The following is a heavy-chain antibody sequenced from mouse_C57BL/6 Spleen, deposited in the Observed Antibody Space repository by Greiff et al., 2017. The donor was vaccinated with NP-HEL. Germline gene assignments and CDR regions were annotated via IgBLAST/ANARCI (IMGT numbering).Heavy chain of an antibody. CDR1: GYAFSSYW. D-gene: IGHD1-1*01. CDR2: LYPGDGDT. Sequence: QVQLQQSGAELVKPGASVKISCKASGYAFSSYWMNWVKQRPGKGLEWIGKLYPGDGDTNYNGKFKGKATLPADKSSSTAYMQLSSLTSEDAAVYCCAKDTTVRRYFDVWGTGTTVTVSS. CDR3: AKDTTVRRYFDV. V-gene: IGHV1-80*01. J-gene: IGHJ1*03.